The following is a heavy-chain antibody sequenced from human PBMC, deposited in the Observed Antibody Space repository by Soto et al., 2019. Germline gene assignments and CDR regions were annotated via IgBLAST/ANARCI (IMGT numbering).Heavy chain of an antibody. Sequence: EVQLVESGGGLVQPGGSLRLSCAASKFTFSSYWMNWVRQAPGKGLEWVANIKQDGSEKYYVDSVKGRFTISRDNAKNALCLQMNSLRAEDTAVYYWAGGGGLVIDSWGQGALVTVSS. D-gene: IGHD3-16*01. CDR1: KFTFSSYW. J-gene: IGHJ4*02. CDR2: IKQDGSEK. V-gene: IGHV3-7*01. CDR3: AGGGGLVIDS.